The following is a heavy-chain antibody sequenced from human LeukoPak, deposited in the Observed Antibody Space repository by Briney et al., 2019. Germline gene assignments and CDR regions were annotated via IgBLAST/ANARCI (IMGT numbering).Heavy chain of an antibody. CDR3: AREPWEY. CDR1: GFTFKNYE. CDR2: ISSSGTTI. Sequence: RAGGSQRLSCAASGFTFKNYEMNWVRQAPGKGREWVSYISSSGTTIYYADSVKGRFTITRDNAKNSLYLQMNSLRAEDTAVYYCAREPWEYWGQGTLVTVSS. J-gene: IGHJ4*02. V-gene: IGHV3-48*03. D-gene: IGHD1-26*01.